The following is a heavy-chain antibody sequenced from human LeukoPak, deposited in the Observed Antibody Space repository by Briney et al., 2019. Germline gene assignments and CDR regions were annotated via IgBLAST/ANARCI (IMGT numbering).Heavy chain of an antibody. J-gene: IGHJ6*03. V-gene: IGHV4-39*07. CDR2: IYYSGST. CDR1: GGSISSSSYY. Sequence: SETLSLTCTVSGGSISSSSYYWGWIRQPPGKGLECIGSIYYSGSTYYNPSLKSRVTISVDTSKNQFSLKLRSVTAADTAVYYCARGGYSSGWYSYYYYYMDVWGKGTTVTVSS. CDR3: ARGGYSSGWYSYYYYYMDV. D-gene: IGHD6-19*01.